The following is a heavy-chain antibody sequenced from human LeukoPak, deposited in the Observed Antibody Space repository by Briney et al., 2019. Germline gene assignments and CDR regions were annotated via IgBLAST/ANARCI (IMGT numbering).Heavy chain of an antibody. V-gene: IGHV3-48*01. CDR3: ARPNGSSIKGYYYYMDV. CDR2: ISSSSSTV. CDR1: GFTFSSYS. Sequence: GGSLRLSCAASGFTFSSYSMNWVRQAPGKGLEWVSYISSSSSTVYYADSVKGRFTISRDNAKNSLYLQMNSLRAEDTAVYYCARPNGSSIKGYYYYMDVWGKGTTVTVSS. J-gene: IGHJ6*03. D-gene: IGHD1-26*01.